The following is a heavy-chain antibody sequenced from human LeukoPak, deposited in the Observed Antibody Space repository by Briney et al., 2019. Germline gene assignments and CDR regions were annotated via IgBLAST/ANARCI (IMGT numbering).Heavy chain of an antibody. D-gene: IGHD2-15*01. CDR3: GARPGEVAVPSDY. CDR2: ISGSGGFT. Sequence: GALTLSCVASGFTLSNYPMHCVRQAPGKGREGVSVISGSGGFTYYPDSVKGRFTISRDNSKNTLYLQMHSLRAEDTAVYYCGARPGEVAVPSDYWGQGTLVTVSS. V-gene: IGHV3-23*01. CDR1: GFTLSNYP. J-gene: IGHJ4*02.